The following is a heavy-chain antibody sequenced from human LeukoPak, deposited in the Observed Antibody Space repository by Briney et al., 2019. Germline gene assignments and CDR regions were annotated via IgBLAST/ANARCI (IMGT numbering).Heavy chain of an antibody. CDR2: IYYSGST. D-gene: IGHD4-17*01. J-gene: IGHJ3*02. V-gene: IGHV4-59*01. CDR3: ARDNYGDYSPRDAFDI. CDR1: GGSISSYH. Sequence: PSETLSLTCTVSGGSISSYHWSWIRQPPGKGLEWVGYIYYSGSTNYNPSLKSRVTISVDTSKNQFSLKLSSVTAADTAVYYCARDNYGDYSPRDAFDIWGQGTMVTVSS.